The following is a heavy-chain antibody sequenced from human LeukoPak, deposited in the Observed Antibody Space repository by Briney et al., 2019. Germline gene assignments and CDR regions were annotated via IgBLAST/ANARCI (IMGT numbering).Heavy chain of an antibody. V-gene: IGHV4-34*01. CDR1: GGSFSGYY. D-gene: IGHD2-2*01. J-gene: IGHJ4*02. Sequence: PSETLSLTCAVYGGSFSGYYWSWIRQPPGKGLEWIGEINHRGSTNYNPSLKSRVTLSVDTSKNQYSLKLSSVTAADTAVYYCATQILLCHYYWGQGTLVTVSS. CDR2: INHRGST. CDR3: ATQILLCHYY.